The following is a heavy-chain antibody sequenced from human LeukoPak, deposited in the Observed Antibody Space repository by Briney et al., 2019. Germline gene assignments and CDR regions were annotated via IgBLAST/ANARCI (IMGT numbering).Heavy chain of an antibody. Sequence: GGSLRLSRAASGFTFSTYWMSWVRQAPGKGLEWVASIKQDGSEEYFVDSVKGRFTISRNNAKNSLYLQMNSLRAEDTAVYYCARDLIVARGFDYWGQGTLVTVSS. V-gene: IGHV3-7*01. CDR1: GFTFSTYW. CDR2: IKQDGSEE. D-gene: IGHD3-22*01. J-gene: IGHJ4*02. CDR3: ARDLIVARGFDY.